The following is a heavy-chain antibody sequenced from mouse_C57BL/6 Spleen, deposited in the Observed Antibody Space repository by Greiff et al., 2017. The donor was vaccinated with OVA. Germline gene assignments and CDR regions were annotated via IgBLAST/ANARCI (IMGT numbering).Heavy chain of an antibody. CDR3: AGGRDDGYPYYAMDY. CDR2: IYPGDGDT. D-gene: IGHD2-3*01. Sequence: VQLQQSGAELVKPGASVKISCKASGYAFSSYWMNWVKQRPGKGLEWIGQIYPGDGDTNYNGKFKGKATLTADKSSSTAYMQLSSLTSEDSAVYFCAGGRDDGYPYYAMDYWGQGTSVTVSS. J-gene: IGHJ4*01. V-gene: IGHV1-80*01. CDR1: GYAFSSYW.